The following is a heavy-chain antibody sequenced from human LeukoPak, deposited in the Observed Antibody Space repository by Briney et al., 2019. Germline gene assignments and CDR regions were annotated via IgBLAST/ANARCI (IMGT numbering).Heavy chain of an antibody. D-gene: IGHD2-15*01. Sequence: GASLNFSFKPSEGTFSSYAITWVRQVPGQGLEWTQGIMPIFGTPNYAQKFQGRVTITADESKSTAYMELSSLRSEDTAVYYCARGSVGYFGGGSCYSANDYWGQGTLVTVSS. V-gene: IGHV1-69*01. J-gene: IGHJ4*02. CDR3: ARGSVGYFGGGSCYSANDY. CDR2: IMPIFGTP. CDR1: EGTFSSYA.